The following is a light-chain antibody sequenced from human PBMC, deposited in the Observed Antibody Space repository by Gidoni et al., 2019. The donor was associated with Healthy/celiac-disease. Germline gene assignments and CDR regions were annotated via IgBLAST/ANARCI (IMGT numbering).Light chain of an antibody. CDR3: QAWDSSTVVV. J-gene: IGLJ2*01. Sequence: SYELTQPPSVSVSPGQTASITCSGDKLGDKYACWYQQKPGVSPVLVIYQDSKRPSGIPERFSGSNSGNTATLTISGTQAMDEADYYCQAWDSSTVVVFGGGTKLTVL. CDR1: KLGDKY. CDR2: QDS. V-gene: IGLV3-1*01.